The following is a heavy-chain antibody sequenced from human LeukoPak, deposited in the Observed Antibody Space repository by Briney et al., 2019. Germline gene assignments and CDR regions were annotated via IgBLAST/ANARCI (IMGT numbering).Heavy chain of an antibody. Sequence: GGSLRLSCAASGFTFSSYWMHWVRHAPGKGLVWVSLISSDGSSTTYADSVKGRFTISRDNAKNTLYLQMNSLRAEDTAVYYCARRSLPAADPGYFDFGGRGPRVTVSS. D-gene: IGHD6-13*01. V-gene: IGHV3-74*01. CDR2: ISSDGSST. CDR3: ARRSLPAADPGYFDF. J-gene: IGHJ2*01. CDR1: GFTFSSYW.